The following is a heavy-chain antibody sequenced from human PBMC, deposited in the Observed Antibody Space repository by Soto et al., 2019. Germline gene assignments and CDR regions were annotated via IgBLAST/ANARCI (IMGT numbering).Heavy chain of an antibody. CDR1: GGSVRAPDW. V-gene: IGHV4-4*02. D-gene: IGHD1-1*01. CDR3: ARVRQGCSANNCYFEP. CDR2: VHISGHS. J-gene: IGHJ1*01. Sequence: SETLSLTCTLSGGSVRAPDWWNWVRQSPDKGLEWIAEVHISGHSNYNPSLRSRVSVSIDSSKNQFYLNLNSVTAADTAIYYCARVRQGCSANNCYFEPCGQGTQVTVSS.